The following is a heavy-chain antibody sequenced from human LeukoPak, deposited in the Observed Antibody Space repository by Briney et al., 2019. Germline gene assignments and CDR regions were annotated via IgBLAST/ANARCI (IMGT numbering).Heavy chain of an antibody. CDR3: AKALAVYCDSTSCQHYFDY. Sequence: GGSLRLSCAASGFTFSGYAMSWVRQAPGKGLEWVSAISGGGVSTYYADSIKGRFTISRDDSKNTLSLQMNSLSAEDTAIYYCAKALAVYCDSTSCQHYFDYWGQGTLVTVSS. J-gene: IGHJ4*02. CDR1: GFTFSGYA. V-gene: IGHV3-23*01. D-gene: IGHD2-2*01. CDR2: ISGGGVST.